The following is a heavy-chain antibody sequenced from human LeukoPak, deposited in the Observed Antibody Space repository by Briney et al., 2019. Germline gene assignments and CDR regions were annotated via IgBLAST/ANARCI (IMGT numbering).Heavy chain of an antibody. CDR3: ATDFYDTT. J-gene: IGHJ5*02. CDR1: GFTFSNAW. D-gene: IGHD3-22*01. Sequence: PGGSLRLSCATSGFTFSNAWMNWVRQAPGKGLEWVGRIRSNSDGGTIDYAAPVKGRFALSRDDSKNTLYLQMNSLQTEDTAVYYCATDFYDTTWGQGTLVTVSS. CDR2: IRSNSDGGTI. V-gene: IGHV3-15*07.